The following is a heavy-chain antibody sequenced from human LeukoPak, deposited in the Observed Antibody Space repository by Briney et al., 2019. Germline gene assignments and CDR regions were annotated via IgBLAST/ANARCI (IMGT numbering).Heavy chain of an antibody. D-gene: IGHD3/OR15-3a*01. Sequence: GGSLRLSCAASGFTVNNNYMSWVRQAPGKGLEWVSGIYSGGSTYYADSVKGRFTISRDNSKNTLYLQMNSPRAEDAAVYYCARAGLVYYFDYWGQGTLVTVSS. V-gene: IGHV3-53*01. J-gene: IGHJ4*02. CDR2: IYSGGST. CDR3: ARAGLVYYFDY. CDR1: GFTVNNNY.